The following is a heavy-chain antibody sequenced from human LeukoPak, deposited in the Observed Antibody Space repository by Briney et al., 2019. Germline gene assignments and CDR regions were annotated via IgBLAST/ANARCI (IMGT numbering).Heavy chain of an antibody. Sequence: PSETLPLTCAVYGGSFSGYYWSWIRQPPGKGLEWIGEINHSGSTNYNPSLKSRVTISVDTSKNQFSLKLSSVTAADTAVYYCALRYSGYEIRDYWGQGTLVTVSS. V-gene: IGHV4-34*01. CDR3: ALRYSGYEIRDY. CDR1: GGSFSGYY. D-gene: IGHD5-12*01. CDR2: INHSGST. J-gene: IGHJ4*02.